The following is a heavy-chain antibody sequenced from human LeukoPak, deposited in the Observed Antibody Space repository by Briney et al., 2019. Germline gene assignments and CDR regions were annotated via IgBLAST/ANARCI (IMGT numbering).Heavy chain of an antibody. V-gene: IGHV3-23*01. CDR3: GKARGTGSSRWYVEY. D-gene: IGHD6-13*01. CDR2: ITASGSST. CDR1: GFTFSNYA. Sequence: GGSLRLSCAASGFTFSNYAMSWVRQAPGKGLEWVSGITASGSSTYYADSVKGRFTISRDNSKNTLYLQMNSLRAEDTAVYFCGKARGTGSSRWYVEYWGEG. J-gene: IGHJ4*02.